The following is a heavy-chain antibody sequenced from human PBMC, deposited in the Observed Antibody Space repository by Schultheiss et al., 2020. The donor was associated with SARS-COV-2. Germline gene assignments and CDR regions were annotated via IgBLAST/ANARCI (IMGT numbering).Heavy chain of an antibody. CDR2: IYYSGST. D-gene: IGHD3-3*01. CDR1: GGSVSSGSYY. CDR3: ARELKEWSPWGDYYYYGMDV. Sequence: SETLSLTCTVSGGSVSSGSYYWSWIRQPPGKGLEWIGYIYYSGSTNYNPSLKSRVTISVDTSKNQFSLKLSSVTAADTAVYYCARELKEWSPWGDYYYYGMDVWGQGTTVTVSS. J-gene: IGHJ6*02. V-gene: IGHV4-61*01.